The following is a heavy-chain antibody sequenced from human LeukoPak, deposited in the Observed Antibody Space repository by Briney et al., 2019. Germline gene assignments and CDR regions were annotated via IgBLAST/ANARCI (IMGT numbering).Heavy chain of an antibody. V-gene: IGHV3-7*01. CDR2: IRYDGSEK. D-gene: IGHD3-10*01. CDR3: AKDLDYYGSGSAFDY. CDR1: GFIFNNYW. J-gene: IGHJ4*02. Sequence: QTGGSLRLSCEASGFIFNNYWMSWVRQAPGKGLEWVANIRYDGSEKNYVDSVKGRFTISRENAKNTLYLQMNSLRAEDTAVYYCAKDLDYYGSGSAFDYWGQGTLVTVSS.